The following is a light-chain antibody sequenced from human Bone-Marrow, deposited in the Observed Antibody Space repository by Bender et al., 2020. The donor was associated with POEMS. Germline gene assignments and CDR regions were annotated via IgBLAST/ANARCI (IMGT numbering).Light chain of an antibody. V-gene: IGLV2-11*01. Sequence: QSALTQPPSASGSPGQSVTISCTGTSSDVGAYKYASWYQQHPGEAPRLIIYDVSKRPSGVPDRFSGSRSGDTASLTISGLQAEDEADYYCCSYAGSYAFVFGGWTKLTV. J-gene: IGLJ3*02. CDR3: CSYAGSYAFV. CDR2: DVS. CDR1: SSDVGAYKY.